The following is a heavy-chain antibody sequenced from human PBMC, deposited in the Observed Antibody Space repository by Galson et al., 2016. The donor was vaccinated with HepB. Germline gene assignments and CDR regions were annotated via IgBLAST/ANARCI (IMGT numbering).Heavy chain of an antibody. V-gene: IGHV4-59*01. J-gene: IGHJ3*02. CDR1: GGSISSYY. D-gene: IGHD1-20*01. Sequence: ETLSLTCTVSGGSISSYYWSWIRQPPGKSLEWIGHVYYRGSTNYNPSLKSRVTISVDTSKNQFSQKLSSVTAADTAVYYCARDLSIYNWAGIDAFDIWGQGAMVTVSS. CDR3: ARDLSIYNWAGIDAFDI. CDR2: VYYRGST.